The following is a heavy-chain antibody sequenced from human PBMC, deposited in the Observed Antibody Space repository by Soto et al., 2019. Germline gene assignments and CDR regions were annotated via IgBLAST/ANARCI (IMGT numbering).Heavy chain of an antibody. Sequence: QVQLVQSGAEVKKPGASVKVSCKVSGYTLTELSMHWVRQAPGKGLEWMGGFDPEDGETIYAQKFQGRVTMTRDTATDTDYMELSSRRAEGTAVYYCATDGGPTGRDYYGIDVWGQGTMVTVSS. CDR1: GYTLTELS. V-gene: IGHV1-24*01. CDR2: FDPEDGET. D-gene: IGHD3-16*01. CDR3: ATDGGPTGRDYYGIDV. J-gene: IGHJ6*02.